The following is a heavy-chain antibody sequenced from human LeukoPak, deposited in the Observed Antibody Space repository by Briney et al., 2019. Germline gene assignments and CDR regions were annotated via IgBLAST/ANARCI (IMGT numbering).Heavy chain of an antibody. V-gene: IGHV1-2*02. J-gene: IGHJ4*02. CDR3: ARAYCAGGSCYSPED. CDR2: VIPNSGGT. CDR1: GYTFTDYY. Sequence: ASVKVSCKAFGYTFTDYYIHWLRQAPGQGLEWMGWVIPNSGGTNYAQKFQGRVTMTRDTSIRTAYMELSRLTSDDTAVYYCARAYCAGGSCYSPEDWGQGTLITVSS. D-gene: IGHD2-15*01.